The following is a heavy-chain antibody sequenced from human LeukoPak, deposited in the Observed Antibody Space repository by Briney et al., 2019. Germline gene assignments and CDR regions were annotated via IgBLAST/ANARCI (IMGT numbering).Heavy chain of an antibody. CDR3: ARCCSGGSCYPYYYGMDV. J-gene: IGHJ6*02. CDR1: GGSISSYY. V-gene: IGHV4-59*01. D-gene: IGHD2-15*01. Sequence: PSETLSLTCTVPGGSISSYYWSWIRQPPGKGLEWIGYIYYSGSTNYNPSLKSRVTISVDTSKNQFSLKLSSVTAADTAVYYCARCCSGGSCYPYYYGMDVWGQGTTVTVSS. CDR2: IYYSGST.